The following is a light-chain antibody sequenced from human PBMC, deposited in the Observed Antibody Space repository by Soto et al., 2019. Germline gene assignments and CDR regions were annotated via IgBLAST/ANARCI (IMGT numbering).Light chain of an antibody. CDR2: DAS. V-gene: IGKV1-33*01. Sequence: DIQMTQSPSSLSASVGDRVTITCQASQDISNYLNWYQQKLGKAPKLLIYDASNLETGVPSRFSGSGSGTYFSITISSRQAEKVATRYRHRYSNLIPCSPGTRLEIK. J-gene: IGKJ5*01. CDR1: QDISNY. CDR3: HRYSNLIP.